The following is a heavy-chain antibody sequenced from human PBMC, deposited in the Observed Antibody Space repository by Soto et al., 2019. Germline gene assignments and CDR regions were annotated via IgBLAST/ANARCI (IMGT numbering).Heavy chain of an antibody. CDR2: IIPIFRTP. Sequence: QVQLVQSGAEVKKPGSSVTVSCKASGGTFGNSAVSWVRQAPGQGIEWMGGIIPIFRTPDYAQKFQGRVTITADESTSTVYMELTGLRSEDTAVYYCARDKDRQQLGGNYYYGIDVWGQGTTVTVSS. CDR3: ARDKDRQQLGGNYYYGIDV. CDR1: GGTFGNSA. D-gene: IGHD3-3*02. J-gene: IGHJ6*02. V-gene: IGHV1-69*12.